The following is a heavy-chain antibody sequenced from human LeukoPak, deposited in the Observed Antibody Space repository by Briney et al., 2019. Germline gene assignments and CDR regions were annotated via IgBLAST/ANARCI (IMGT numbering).Heavy chain of an antibody. CDR2: ISNDGNNK. J-gene: IGHJ4*02. V-gene: IGHV3-30*03. D-gene: IGHD6-19*01. CDR1: GFTFSSYG. CDR3: ARDVGIGWFDY. Sequence: GGSLRLSCVASGFTFSSYGMHWVRQAPGGGVEWVAVISNDGNNKYYADFVEGRFTISRDYSKNTSFPQMNRQRTGDTAIYYCARDVGIGWFDYWGQGTLVTVS.